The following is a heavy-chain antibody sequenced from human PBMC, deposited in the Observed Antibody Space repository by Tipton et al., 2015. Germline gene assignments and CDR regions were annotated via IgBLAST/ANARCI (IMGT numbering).Heavy chain of an antibody. J-gene: IGHJ3*02. CDR3: ARQSGESSGWPSAFDI. CDR1: GGSISSSSYY. CDR2: IYYSGST. Sequence: TLSLTCSVSGGSISSSSYYWGWIRQPPGKGLEWIGSIYYSGSTYYNPSLKSRVTISVDTSKNQFSLKLSSVTAADTAVYYCARQSGESSGWPSAFDIWAQGTMVTVSS. D-gene: IGHD6-19*01. V-gene: IGHV4-39*01.